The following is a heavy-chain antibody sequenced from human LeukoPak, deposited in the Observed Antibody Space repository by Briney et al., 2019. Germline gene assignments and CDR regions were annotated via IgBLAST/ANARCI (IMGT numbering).Heavy chain of an antibody. V-gene: IGHV3-7*01. CDR2: IKQDGSEK. J-gene: IGHJ4*02. D-gene: IGHD3-22*01. CDR3: ARKGYDGSGYYPHLVYYFDY. CDR1: GFTFSSYW. Sequence: GGSLRLSCAASGFTFSSYWMSWVRQAPGKGLEWVANIKQDGSEKYYVDSVKGRFTISRDNAKNSLYLQMNSLRAEDTAVYYCARKGYDGSGYYPHLVYYFDYWVQGTLVTVSS.